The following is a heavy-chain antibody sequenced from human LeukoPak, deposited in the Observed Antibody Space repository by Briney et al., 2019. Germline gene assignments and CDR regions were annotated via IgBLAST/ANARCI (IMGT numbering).Heavy chain of an antibody. CDR1: GGSISSYY. CDR3: AGVLRFLEWLSQEVRY. CDR2: IYYSGST. V-gene: IGHV4-59*08. D-gene: IGHD3-3*01. J-gene: IGHJ4*02. Sequence: SETLSLTCTVSGGSISSYYWSWIRQPPGKGLEWIGYIYYSGSTNYNPSLKSRVTISVDTSKNQFSLKLSSVTAADTAVYYCAGVLRFLEWLSQEVRYWGQGTLVTVSS.